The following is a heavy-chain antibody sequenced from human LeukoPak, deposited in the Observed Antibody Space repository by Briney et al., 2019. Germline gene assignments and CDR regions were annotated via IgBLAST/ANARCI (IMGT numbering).Heavy chain of an antibody. V-gene: IGHV4-39*02. CDR2: IYYSGST. CDR1: GGSISSSSYY. CDR3: ATESFDYMDV. J-gene: IGHJ6*03. Sequence: PSETLSLTCTVSGGSISSSSYYWGWIRQPPGKGLEWSGSIYYSGSTYYNPSLKSRVTISVDTSKNQFSLKLSSVTAADTAVYYCATESFDYMDVWGKGTTVTVSS.